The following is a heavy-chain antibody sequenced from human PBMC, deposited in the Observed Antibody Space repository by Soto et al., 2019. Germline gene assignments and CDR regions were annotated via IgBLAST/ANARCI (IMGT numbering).Heavy chain of an antibody. CDR3: ASGASRWYPYFFDS. J-gene: IGHJ4*02. V-gene: IGHV1-69*01. CDR1: EGTFNSYA. Sequence: QAQVVQSGAEVRKPGSSVKLSCKASEGTFNSYAIAWVRQAPGHGLEWMGGINPYHNTLNYAQKFQDRVTITAADSTNTVYMELSSLSSDDTAVYFCASGASRWYPYFFDSWAQGPLVTVSS. D-gene: IGHD6-13*01. CDR2: INPYHNTL.